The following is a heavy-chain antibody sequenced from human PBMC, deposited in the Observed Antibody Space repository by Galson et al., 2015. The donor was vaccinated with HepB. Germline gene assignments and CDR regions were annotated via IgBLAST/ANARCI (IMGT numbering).Heavy chain of an antibody. D-gene: IGHD5-18*01. CDR3: ARGPKDFIQLRYYYYYGMDV. J-gene: IGHJ6*02. Sequence: SLRLSCAASGFTFSSYGMHWVRQAPGKGLEWVAVIWYDGSNKYYADSVKGRFTISRDNSKNTLYLQMNSLRAEDTAVYYCARGPKDFIQLRYYYYYGMDVWGQGTTVTVSS. CDR1: GFTFSSYG. CDR2: IWYDGSNK. V-gene: IGHV3-33*08.